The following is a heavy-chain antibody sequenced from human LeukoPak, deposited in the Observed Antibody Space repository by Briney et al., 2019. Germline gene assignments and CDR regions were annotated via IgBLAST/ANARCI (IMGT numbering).Heavy chain of an antibody. V-gene: IGHV4-59*01. D-gene: IGHD6-25*01. CDR1: GGSISSYY. CDR3: ARIYRYSSGLYYFGY. J-gene: IGHJ4*02. CDR2: IYYSGST. Sequence: SETLSLTCTVSGGSISSYYWSWIRQPPGKGLEWIGYIYYSGSTNYNPSLKSRVTISVDTSKNQFSLKLSSVTAADTAVYYCARIYRYSSGLYYFGYWGQGTLVTVSS.